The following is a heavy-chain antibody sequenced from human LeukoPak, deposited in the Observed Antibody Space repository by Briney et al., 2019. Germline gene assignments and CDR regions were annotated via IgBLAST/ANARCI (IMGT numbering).Heavy chain of an antibody. J-gene: IGHJ4*02. CDR1: GYTFTSYD. Sequence: ASVKVSCKASGYTFTSYDINWVRQAPGQGLEWMGWINTNTGNPTYAQGFTGRFVFSLDTSVSTTYLQISSLKAEDTAVYYCARVAYSVYYGSGSQEFGYWGQGTLVTVSS. D-gene: IGHD3-10*01. V-gene: IGHV7-4-1*02. CDR3: ARVAYSVYYGSGSQEFGY. CDR2: INTNTGNP.